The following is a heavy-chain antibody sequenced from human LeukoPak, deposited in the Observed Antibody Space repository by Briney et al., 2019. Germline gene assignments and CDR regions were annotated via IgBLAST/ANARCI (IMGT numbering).Heavy chain of an antibody. V-gene: IGHV1-2*02. CDR1: GYTFTNYY. J-gene: IGHJ6*03. D-gene: IGHD2-8*01. CDR2: INPNSGGT. CDR3: ARDPALYCTNGVCYMDYYYMDV. Sequence: ASVKVSCKASGYTFTNYYIHWVRQAPGQGLEWMGWINPNSGGTNYAQKFQGRVTMTRDTSISTAYMELSRLRSDDTAVYYCARDPALYCTNGVCYMDYYYMDVWGKGTTVTVSS.